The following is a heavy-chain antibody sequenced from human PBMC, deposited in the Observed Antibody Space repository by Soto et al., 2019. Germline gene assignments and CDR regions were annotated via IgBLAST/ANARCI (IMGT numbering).Heavy chain of an antibody. CDR2: INGYNDNT. CDR3: ARGGSSWSAEYYQH. J-gene: IGHJ1*01. Sequence: ASVKVSCKASGYTFTNYGISWVRQAPGQGPEWMGWINGYNDNTKYAKKFQGRVTMTTDTSTSTAYMEVRSLRSDDTAIYYCARGGSSWSAEYYQHWGQGTQVTVSS. V-gene: IGHV1-18*01. CDR1: GYTFTNYG. D-gene: IGHD6-13*01.